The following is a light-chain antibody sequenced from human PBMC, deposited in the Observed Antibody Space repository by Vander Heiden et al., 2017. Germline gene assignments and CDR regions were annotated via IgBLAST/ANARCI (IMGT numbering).Light chain of an antibody. CDR3: QVWDSRSDHWV. J-gene: IGLJ3*02. CDR2: DDS. V-gene: IGLV3-21*02. CDR1: NMGSKG. Sequence: SYVLTQPPSVSVAPGQTARITCGGNNMGSKGVHWYQQKPGQAPVLVVYDDSDRPSGIPERFSGSNSGNTATLTISRVEAGDEADDYCQVWDSRSDHWVFGGGTKLTVL.